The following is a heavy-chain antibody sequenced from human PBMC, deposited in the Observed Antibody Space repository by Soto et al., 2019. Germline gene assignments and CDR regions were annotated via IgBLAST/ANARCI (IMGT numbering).Heavy chain of an antibody. CDR3: ASAYCGGDCSNYYYGMDV. J-gene: IGHJ6*02. Sequence: QVQLVQSGAEEKKPGASVKVSCKASGYTFTSYAMHWVRQAPGQRLEWMGWINAGNGNTKYSQKXQGRVTSTRXTXAXTXXMELSSLRSEDTAVYYCASAYCGGDCSNYYYGMDVWGQGTTVTVSS. CDR1: GYTFTSYA. CDR2: INAGNGNT. D-gene: IGHD2-21*02. V-gene: IGHV1-3*05.